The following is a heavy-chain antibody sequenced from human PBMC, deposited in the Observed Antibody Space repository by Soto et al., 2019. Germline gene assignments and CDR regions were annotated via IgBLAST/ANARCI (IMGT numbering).Heavy chain of an antibody. D-gene: IGHD3-3*01. Sequence: EVQLLESGGGLVQPGGSLRLSCAASGFTFSSYAMSWVRQAPGKGLEWVSAISGSGGSTYYADSVKGRFTISRDNSKNTLYLQMNSLRAEDTAVYYCAKDQLRFLEWIGCAFDIWGQGTMVTVSS. V-gene: IGHV3-23*01. CDR3: AKDQLRFLEWIGCAFDI. J-gene: IGHJ3*02. CDR1: GFTFSSYA. CDR2: ISGSGGST.